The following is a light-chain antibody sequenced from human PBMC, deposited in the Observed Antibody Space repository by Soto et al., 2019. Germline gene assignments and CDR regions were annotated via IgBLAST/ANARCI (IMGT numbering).Light chain of an antibody. CDR2: EVS. Sequence: ALTQPASVSGSPGQSITISCTGTSSYVGSYNLVSWYQQHPGKAPKLMIYEVSKRPSGVSNRFSGSKSGNTASLTISGLQAEDEADYYCCSYAGSSTHYVFGTGTKLTVL. CDR3: CSYAGSSTHYV. V-gene: IGLV2-23*02. J-gene: IGLJ1*01. CDR1: SSYVGSYNL.